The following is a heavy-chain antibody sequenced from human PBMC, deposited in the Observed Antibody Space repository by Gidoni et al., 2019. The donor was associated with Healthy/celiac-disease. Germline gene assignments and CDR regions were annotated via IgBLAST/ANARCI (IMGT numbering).Heavy chain of an antibody. D-gene: IGHD2-21*01. CDR3: TIVVVRRGYYYYYGMDV. V-gene: IGHV3-73*02. CDR2: IRSKANSYAT. CDR1: GLPSIGLA. J-gene: IGHJ6*02. Sequence: EVQLVESGGGLVRHGGSLNFSCPASGLPSIGLAIHWVRQASGKGLEWVGRIRSKANSYATAYAASVKGRFTISRDDSKNTAYLQMNSLKTEDTAVYYCTIVVVRRGYYYYYGMDVWGQGTTVTVSS.